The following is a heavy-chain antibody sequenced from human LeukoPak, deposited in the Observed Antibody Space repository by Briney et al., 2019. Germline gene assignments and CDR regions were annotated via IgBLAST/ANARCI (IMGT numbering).Heavy chain of an antibody. CDR2: ISAYNGNT. CDR3: AREGDSSGYYLLRDAFDI. Sequence: GASVKVSCKASGYTFTSYGISWVRQAPGQGLEWMGWISAYNGNTNYAQKFQGRVTMTTDTSTSTAYMEMRSMRSDDTAVYYCAREGDSSGYYLLRDAFDIWGQGTMVTVSS. V-gene: IGHV1-18*01. J-gene: IGHJ3*02. CDR1: GYTFTSYG. D-gene: IGHD3-22*01.